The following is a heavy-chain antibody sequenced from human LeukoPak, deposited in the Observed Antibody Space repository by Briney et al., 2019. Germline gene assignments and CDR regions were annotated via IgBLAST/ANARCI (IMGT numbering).Heavy chain of an antibody. D-gene: IGHD3-22*01. CDR1: GFTFSSYS. Sequence: GGSLRLSCAASGFTFSSYSMNWVRQAPGKGLEWVSSISSSSSYIYYADSVKGRFTISRDNAKNTLYLQMNSLRAEDTAVYYCARGQYYYDSSGYSHFDYWGQGTLVTVSS. CDR3: ARGQYYYDSSGYSHFDY. CDR2: ISSSSSYI. V-gene: IGHV3-21*01. J-gene: IGHJ4*02.